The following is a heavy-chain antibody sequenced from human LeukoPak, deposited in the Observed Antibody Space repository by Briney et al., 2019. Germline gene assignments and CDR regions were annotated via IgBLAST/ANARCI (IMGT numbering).Heavy chain of an antibody. CDR2: TYYGERS. J-gene: IGHJ3*02. V-gene: IGHV4-59*01. CDR1: GGSISGYY. CDR3: ARAKSYDSSGYADVFDI. Sequence: SETLSLTCTVSGGSISGYYWSWIRQPPGKALEWIAYTYYGERSNYNPSLKSRVTISVDTSKNQFSLKLSSVTAADTAVYYCARAKSYDSSGYADVFDIWGQGTMVTVSS. D-gene: IGHD3-22*01.